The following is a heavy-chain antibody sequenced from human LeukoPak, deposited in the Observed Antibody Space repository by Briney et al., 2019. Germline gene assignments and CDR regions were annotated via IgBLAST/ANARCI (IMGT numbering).Heavy chain of an antibody. V-gene: IGHV4-39*01. CDR2: IYYTGST. CDR1: GGSISSTSYY. CDR3: ARQIRHPNWFDP. Sequence: SETLSLTCTVSGGSISSTSYYWGWIRQPPGKGLEWIGSIYYTGSTYYNPSLKSRVTTSVDTSKNQFSLKLSSVTAADTAVYYCARQIRHPNWFDPWGQGTLVTVSS. J-gene: IGHJ5*02.